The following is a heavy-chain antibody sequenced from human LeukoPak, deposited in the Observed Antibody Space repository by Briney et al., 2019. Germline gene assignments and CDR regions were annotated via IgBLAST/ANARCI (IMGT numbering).Heavy chain of an antibody. D-gene: IGHD3-3*01. CDR1: GFRFSTYK. V-gene: IGHV3-21*01. CDR3: VRGEYETYYDSWSGYSIGWFDP. Sequence: GRSLRLSCAASGFRFSTYKMNWVRQAPGEGLEWVSSITSSGDYLYYADSVKGRFTISRDNAKNSLYLQMNTLRTEDTAVYYCVRGEYETYYDSWSGYSIGWFDPWGQGIQVTVSS. J-gene: IGHJ5*02. CDR2: ITSSGDYL.